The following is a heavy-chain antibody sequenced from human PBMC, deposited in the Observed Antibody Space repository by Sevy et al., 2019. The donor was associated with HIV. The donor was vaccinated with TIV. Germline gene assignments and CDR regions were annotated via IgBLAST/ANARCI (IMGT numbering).Heavy chain of an antibody. CDR3: ARVPIIAAAGMYYFDY. D-gene: IGHD6-13*01. CDR2: ISSSSGYI. V-gene: IGHV3-21*01. J-gene: IGHJ4*02. Sequence: GGSLRLSCAASGFTFSSYTINWVRQAPVKGLELVSSISSSSGYIYYADSVKGRFTISRDNAKNSLYLQMNSLRAEDTAVYYCARVPIIAAAGMYYFDYWGQGTLVTVSS. CDR1: GFTFSSYT.